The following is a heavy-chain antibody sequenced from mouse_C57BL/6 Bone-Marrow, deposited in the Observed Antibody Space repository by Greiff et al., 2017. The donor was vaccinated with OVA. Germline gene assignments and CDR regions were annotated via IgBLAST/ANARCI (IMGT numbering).Heavy chain of an antibody. CDR1: GYTFTSYW. J-gene: IGHJ2*01. CDR3: ARSDYYGSSSFDY. CDR2: IDPSDSYT. V-gene: IGHV1-69*01. Sequence: VQLQQSGAELVMPGASVKLSCKASGYTFTSYWMHWVKQRPGQGLEWIGEIDPSDSYTNYNQKFKGKSTLTVDKSSSTAYMQLSSLKSEDSAVYYCARSDYYGSSSFDYWGQGTTLTVSS. D-gene: IGHD1-1*01.